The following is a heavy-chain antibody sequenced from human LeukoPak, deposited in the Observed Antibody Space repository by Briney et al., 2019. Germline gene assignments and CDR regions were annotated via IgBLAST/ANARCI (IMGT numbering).Heavy chain of an antibody. Sequence: EASVKVSCKASGYTFTNYDINWVRQAAGQGLEWMGWMNPNSGNTGYAQKFQGRVTITRNTSVNTAYMELSSLRSEDTAVYYCARHYGDYVLGVDWFDPWGQGTLVTVSS. D-gene: IGHD4-17*01. CDR2: MNPNSGNT. J-gene: IGHJ5*02. CDR3: ARHYGDYVLGVDWFDP. V-gene: IGHV1-8*01. CDR1: GYTFTNYD.